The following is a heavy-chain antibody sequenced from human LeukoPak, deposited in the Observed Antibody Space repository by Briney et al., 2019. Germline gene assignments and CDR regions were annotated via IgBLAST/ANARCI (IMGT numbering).Heavy chain of an antibody. CDR1: GGSISSGGYY. V-gene: IGHV4-31*03. J-gene: IGHJ4*02. D-gene: IGHD3-22*01. CDR2: IYYSGST. Sequence: SETLSLTCTVSGGSISSGGYYWSWIRQHPGKGLEWIGYIYYSGSTYYNPSLKSRVTISVDTSKNQFSLKLSSVTAADTAVYYCQSGYYYDSSGRLIDYWGQGTLVTVSS. CDR3: QSGYYYDSSGRLIDY.